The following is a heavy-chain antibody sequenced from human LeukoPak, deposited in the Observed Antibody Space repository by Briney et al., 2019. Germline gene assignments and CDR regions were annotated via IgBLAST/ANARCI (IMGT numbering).Heavy chain of an antibody. CDR1: GGFISSQY. Sequence: SEPLSLTCTVSGGFISSQYWTWLRQPRGEGREWFGHFYYSGSTNYNPSLKSRVTISVVTSKNQFSLKLSSVTAADTAVYYCAEYYYDSSGYTAWFDPWGQGTLVTVSS. J-gene: IGHJ5*02. V-gene: IGHV4-59*11. CDR2: FYYSGST. CDR3: AEYYYDSSGYTAWFDP. D-gene: IGHD3-22*01.